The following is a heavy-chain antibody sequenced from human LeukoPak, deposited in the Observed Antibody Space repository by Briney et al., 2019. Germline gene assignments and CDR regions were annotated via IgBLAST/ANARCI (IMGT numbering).Heavy chain of an antibody. V-gene: IGHV3-7*01. CDR1: GLTFSGSW. Sequence: GGSLRLSCAVSGLTFSGSWMDWVRQAPGKGLEWVASINPDGNKKYSADSVKGRFTISRDNAENSLYLQMNSLRVEDTAFYYCARDLAYSRLDYWGQGMLVTVFS. CDR2: INPDGNKK. J-gene: IGHJ4*02. D-gene: IGHD5-18*01. CDR3: ARDLAYSRLDY.